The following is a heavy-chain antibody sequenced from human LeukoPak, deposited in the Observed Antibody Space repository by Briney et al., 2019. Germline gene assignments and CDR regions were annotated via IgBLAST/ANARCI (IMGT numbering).Heavy chain of an antibody. V-gene: IGHV4-34*01. CDR2: INHSGGT. J-gene: IGHJ4*02. CDR1: GGSFSGYY. D-gene: IGHD2/OR15-2a*01. Sequence: SSETLSLTCAVYGGSFSGYYWSWIRQPPGKGLEWIGEINHSGGTNYNPSLKSRVTISVDASKNQSSLKLSSVTAADTAVYYCSRFSPARAFDYWGQGTLVTVSS. CDR3: SRFSPARAFDY.